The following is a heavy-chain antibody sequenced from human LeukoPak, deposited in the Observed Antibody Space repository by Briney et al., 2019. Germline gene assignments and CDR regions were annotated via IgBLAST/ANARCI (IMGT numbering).Heavy chain of an antibody. CDR3: ARGVATIFGVVIILDWFDP. CDR1: GGSISSYY. J-gene: IGHJ5*02. V-gene: IGHV4-59*12. CDR2: IYYSGST. D-gene: IGHD3-3*01. Sequence: SETLSLTCTVSGGSISSYYWSWIRQPPGKGLEWIGFIYYSGSTYYNPSLKSRVTISVDTSKNQFSLKLSSVTAADTAVYYCARGVATIFGVVIILDWFDPWGQGTLVTVSS.